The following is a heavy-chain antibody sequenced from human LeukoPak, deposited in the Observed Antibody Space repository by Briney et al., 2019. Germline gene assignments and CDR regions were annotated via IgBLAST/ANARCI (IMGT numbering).Heavy chain of an antibody. J-gene: IGHJ4*02. CDR1: GFTFGDYA. D-gene: IGHD3-10*01. Sequence: PGGSLRLSCTASGFTFGDYAMSWFRQAPGKGLEWVGFIRSKAYGGTTEYAASVKGRFTISRDDSKSIAYLQMNSLKTEDTAVYYCTREAHGSGSYYAPYWGQGTLVTVSS. V-gene: IGHV3-49*03. CDR2: IRSKAYGGTT. CDR3: TREAHGSGSYYAPY.